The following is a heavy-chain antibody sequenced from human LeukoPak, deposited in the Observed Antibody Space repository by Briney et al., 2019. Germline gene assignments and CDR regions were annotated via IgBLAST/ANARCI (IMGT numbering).Heavy chain of an antibody. CDR2: IGSSSSYI. V-gene: IGHV3-21*01. CDR3: ARVSTTSSESDY. Sequence: GGSLRLSCAASGFTFRGYSMNWVRQAPGKGLEWVSSIGSSSSYIFYAYSLKGRFTISRDNAKNSLYLQMNSLRAEDTAVYYCARVSTTSSESDYWGQGTLVTVSS. D-gene: IGHD2-2*01. CDR1: GFTFRGYS. J-gene: IGHJ4*02.